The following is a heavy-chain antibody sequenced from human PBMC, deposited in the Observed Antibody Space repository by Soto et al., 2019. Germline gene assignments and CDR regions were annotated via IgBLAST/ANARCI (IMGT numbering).Heavy chain of an antibody. J-gene: IGHJ3*02. V-gene: IGHV1-24*01. Sequence: ASVKVSCKVSGYTLTELSMHWVRQAPGKGLEWMGGFDPEDGETIYAQKFQGRVTMTEDTSTDTAYMELSSLRSEDTAVYYCATDKMGEGYYDSSGFMGAFDIWGQGTMVTVS. CDR3: ATDKMGEGYYDSSGFMGAFDI. D-gene: IGHD3-22*01. CDR1: GYTLTELS. CDR2: FDPEDGET.